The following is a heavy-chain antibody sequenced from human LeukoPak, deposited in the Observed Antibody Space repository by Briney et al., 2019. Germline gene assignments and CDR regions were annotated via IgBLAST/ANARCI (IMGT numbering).Heavy chain of an antibody. CDR2: IYYRGST. CDR1: GGSISSGGYY. J-gene: IGHJ4*02. V-gene: IGHV4-31*03. D-gene: IGHD2-2*01. Sequence: PSQTLSLTCTVSGGSISSGGYYWSWIRQHPGKGLEWIGYIYYRGSTYYNPSLKSRVTISVDTSKNQFSLKLSSVTAADTAVYYCARVAGTSTDYYFDYWGQGTLVTVSS. CDR3: ARVAGTSTDYYFDY.